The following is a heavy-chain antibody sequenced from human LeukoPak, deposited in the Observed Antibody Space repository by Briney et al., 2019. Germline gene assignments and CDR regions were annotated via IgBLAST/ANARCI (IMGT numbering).Heavy chain of an antibody. J-gene: IGHJ5*02. D-gene: IGHD3-3*01. CDR2: MNPNSGNT. Sequence: ASVKVSCKASGYTFTSYDINWVRQATGQGLEWMGWMNPNSGNTGSAQKFQGRVTLTRNTSISTAYMELSSLRSEDTAVYYCARGFWSGRPNWFDPWGPGTLVTVSS. CDR3: ARGFWSGRPNWFDP. CDR1: GYTFTSYD. V-gene: IGHV1-8*03.